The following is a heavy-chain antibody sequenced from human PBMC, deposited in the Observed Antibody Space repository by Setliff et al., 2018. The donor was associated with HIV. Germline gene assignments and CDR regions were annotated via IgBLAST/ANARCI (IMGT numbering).Heavy chain of an antibody. CDR2: IRGSGGDI. Sequence: LRLSCAASGFIFSRYEMTWVRQAPGRGLEWIAFIRGSGGDIYYADSVKGRFTISRDNGKNSLWLQVNRLRVEDTAIYYCAREGTRDNGYSYDLWGRGTLVTVSS. CDR3: AREGTRDNGYSYDL. CDR1: GFIFSRYE. D-gene: IGHD2-2*03. J-gene: IGHJ2*01. V-gene: IGHV3-48*03.